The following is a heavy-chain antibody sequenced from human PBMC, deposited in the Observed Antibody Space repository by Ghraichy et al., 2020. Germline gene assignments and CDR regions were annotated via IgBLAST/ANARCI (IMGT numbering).Heavy chain of an antibody. Sequence: SETLSLTCTVSGGSISSSSYYWGWIRQPPGKGLEWIGSIYYSGSTYSNPSLKSRVTISVDTSKNQFSLKLSSVTAADTAVYYCARDENSGYDLGYFDYWGQGTLVTVSS. D-gene: IGHD5-12*01. CDR2: IYYSGST. V-gene: IGHV4-39*07. CDR3: ARDENSGYDLGYFDY. J-gene: IGHJ4*02. CDR1: GGSISSSSYY.